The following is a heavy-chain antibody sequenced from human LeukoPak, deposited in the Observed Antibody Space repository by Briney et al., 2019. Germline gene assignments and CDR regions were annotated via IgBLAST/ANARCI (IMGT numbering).Heavy chain of an antibody. CDR1: GFTFSSYW. CDR3: ASSIVRSSSSPLDY. V-gene: IGHV3-21*01. CDR2: ISSSSSYI. J-gene: IGHJ4*02. D-gene: IGHD6-6*01. Sequence: GGSLRLSCAASGFTFSSYWMSWVRQAPGKGLEWVSSISSSSSYIYYADSVKGRFTISRDNAKNSLYLQMNSLRAEDTAVYYCASSIVRSSSSPLDYWGQGTLVTVSS.